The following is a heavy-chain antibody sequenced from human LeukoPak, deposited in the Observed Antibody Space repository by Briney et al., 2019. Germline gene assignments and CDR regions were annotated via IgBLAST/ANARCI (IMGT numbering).Heavy chain of an antibody. CDR2: IIPIFGTA. CDR1: GGTFSSYA. Sequence: SVKVSCKASGGTFSSYAISWVRQAPGQGLEWIGGIIPIFGTANYAQKFQGRVTITADECTSTVYMELSSLRSEDTAVYYCATVGMVRGVTPYYFDYWGQGTLVIVSS. J-gene: IGHJ4*02. D-gene: IGHD3-10*01. CDR3: ATVGMVRGVTPYYFDY. V-gene: IGHV1-69*13.